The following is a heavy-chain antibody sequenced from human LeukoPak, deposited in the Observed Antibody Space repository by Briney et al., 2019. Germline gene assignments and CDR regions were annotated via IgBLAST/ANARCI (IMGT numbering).Heavy chain of an antibody. CDR1: GFSFGRSW. CDR3: ARDGDDSNDFDY. J-gene: IGHJ4*02. Sequence: GGSLRLSCAASGFSFGRSWMTWVRQAPGKGLEWVANIQPDGNEKNYVGSVKGRFAISRDNAKNSLYLQMNSLRVEDTAVYYCARDGDDSNDFDYWGQGTLVTVSS. D-gene: IGHD1-1*01. V-gene: IGHV3-7*01. CDR2: IQPDGNEK.